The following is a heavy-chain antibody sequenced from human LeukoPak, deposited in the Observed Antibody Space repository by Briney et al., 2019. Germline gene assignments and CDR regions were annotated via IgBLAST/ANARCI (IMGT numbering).Heavy chain of an antibody. CDR3: AKTNGYYYGSGSYNDY. D-gene: IGHD3-10*01. Sequence: GGTLRLSCAASGFTFSSYGMSWVRQAPGKGLEWVSAISGSGGSTYCADSVKGRFTISRDNSKNTLYLQMNSLRAEDTAVYYCAKTNGYYYGSGSYNDYWGQGTLVTVSS. V-gene: IGHV3-23*01. CDR2: ISGSGGST. J-gene: IGHJ4*02. CDR1: GFTFSSYG.